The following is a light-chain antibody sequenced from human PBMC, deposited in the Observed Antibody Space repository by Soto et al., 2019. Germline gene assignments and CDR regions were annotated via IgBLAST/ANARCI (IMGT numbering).Light chain of an antibody. Sequence: DIQMTQSPSSLSASVGDRVTITCRASQSISSYLNWYQQKPGKAPKLLIYAASSLQSGVPSRFSGSGSGTDFTLTSSSLQPEDFATYYCQKSYSTPRTFGQGTKVDIK. V-gene: IGKV1-39*01. CDR3: QKSYSTPRT. CDR1: QSISSY. CDR2: AAS. J-gene: IGKJ1*01.